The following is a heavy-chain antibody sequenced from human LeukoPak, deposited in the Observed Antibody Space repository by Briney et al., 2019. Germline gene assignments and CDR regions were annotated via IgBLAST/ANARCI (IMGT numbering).Heavy chain of an antibody. J-gene: IGHJ4*02. Sequence: GGSLRLSCAACGFTFNSNWMSWVRQAPGKGLEWVANIKQDGSEKYYVDSVKGRFTISRDNARNSVSLQMNSLRAEDTAVYYCARDKYYDRYFDSWGQGTLVTVSS. V-gene: IGHV3-7*01. CDR1: GFTFNSNW. CDR2: IKQDGSEK. CDR3: ARDKYYDRYFDS. D-gene: IGHD3-22*01.